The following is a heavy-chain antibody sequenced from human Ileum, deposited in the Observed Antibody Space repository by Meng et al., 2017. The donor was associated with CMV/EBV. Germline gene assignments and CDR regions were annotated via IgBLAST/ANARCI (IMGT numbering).Heavy chain of an antibody. D-gene: IGHD1-26*01. CDR2: INWDGTST. J-gene: IGHJ5*02. CDR1: GFTFKGYM. Sequence: SCATSGFTFKGYMMQWVRQAPGKGLEWVSLINWDGTSTYYADSVKGRFTISRDNSNNLLYLQMNSLKTDDTALYYCAKGRGSYADHWGQGTLVTVSS. V-gene: IGHV3-43*01. CDR3: AKGRGSYADH.